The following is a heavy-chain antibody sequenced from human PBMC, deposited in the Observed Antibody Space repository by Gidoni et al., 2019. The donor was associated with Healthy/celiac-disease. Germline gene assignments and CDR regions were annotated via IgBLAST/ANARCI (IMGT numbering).Heavy chain of an antibody. CDR3: ARERGGYCSGGSCYGAAFDI. CDR1: GGSISSGGYY. Sequence: QVQLQESGPGLVKPSQTLSLTCTVSGGSISSGGYYWSWIRQHPGKGLEWIGYIYYSGSTYYNPSLKSRVTISVDTSKNQFSLKLSSVTAADTAVYYCARERGGYCSGGSCYGAAFDIWGQGTMVTVSS. J-gene: IGHJ3*02. V-gene: IGHV4-31*03. CDR2: IYYSGST. D-gene: IGHD2-15*01.